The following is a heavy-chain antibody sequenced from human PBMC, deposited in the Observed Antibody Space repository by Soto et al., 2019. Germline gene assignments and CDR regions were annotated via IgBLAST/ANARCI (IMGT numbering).Heavy chain of an antibody. CDR2: IYYSGST. V-gene: IGHV4-61*01. CDR3: ARLYCSSTSCLNWFDP. CDR1: GGSVSSGSYY. Sequence: SETLSLTCTVSGGSVSSGSYYWSWIRQPPGKGLEWIGYIYYSGSTNYNPSLKSRVTISVDTSKNQFSLKLSSVTAADTAVYYCARLYCSSTSCLNWFDPWGQGTLVTVSS. D-gene: IGHD2-2*01. J-gene: IGHJ5*02.